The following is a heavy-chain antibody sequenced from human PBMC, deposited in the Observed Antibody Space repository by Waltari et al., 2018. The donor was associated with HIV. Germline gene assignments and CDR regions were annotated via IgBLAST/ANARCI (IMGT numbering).Heavy chain of an antibody. D-gene: IGHD1-7*01. J-gene: IGHJ5*01. CDR3: TLFGTTDS. CDR1: GFTLSGSS. V-gene: IGHV3-73*02. Sequence: EVQLVESGGGLVQPGASLKLSCAASGFTLSGSSIHWVRQAPGKGLEWVGRITSKAKNYATAYAVSVKGRFLVSRDDSENTAFLQMNSLTTEDTAVYYCTLFGTTDSWGQGTLVTVSS. CDR2: ITSKAKNYAT.